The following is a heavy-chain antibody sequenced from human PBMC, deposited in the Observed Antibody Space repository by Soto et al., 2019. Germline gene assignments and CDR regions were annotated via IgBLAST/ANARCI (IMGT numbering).Heavy chain of an antibody. V-gene: IGHV3-23*01. CDR1: GFTFSSYA. D-gene: IGHD6-6*01. Sequence: EVQLLESGGGLVQPGGSLRLSCAASGFTFSSYAMSWVRQAPGKGLEWVSSISTSGGSTYYADSVKGRFTISRDNSNNTLYLQMNSLRAEDTAVYYCSRADRYYGMDVWGLGTTVTVSS. CDR3: SRADRYYGMDV. J-gene: IGHJ6*02. CDR2: ISTSGGST.